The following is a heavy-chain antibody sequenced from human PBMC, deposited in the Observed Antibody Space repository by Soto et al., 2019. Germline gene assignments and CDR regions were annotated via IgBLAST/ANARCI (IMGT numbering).Heavy chain of an antibody. J-gene: IGHJ4*02. V-gene: IGHV3-13*04. Sequence: GGSLRLSCSASGFTFSSYDMHWVRQGPGKGLEWVSAIGTAGDTNYAGSVKGRFTISRENAKNSLYLKMNSLRAGDTAIYFCARAIGPTLFDYWGQGTLVPSPQ. D-gene: IGHD3-22*01. CDR1: GFTFSSYD. CDR2: IGTAGDT. CDR3: ARAIGPTLFDY.